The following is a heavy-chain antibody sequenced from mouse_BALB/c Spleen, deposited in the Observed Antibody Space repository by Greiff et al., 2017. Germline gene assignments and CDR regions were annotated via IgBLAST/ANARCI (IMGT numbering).Heavy chain of an antibody. Sequence: EVMLVESGGGLVKPGGSLKLSCAASGFTFSDYYMYWVRQTPEKRLEWVATISDGGSYTYYPDSVKGRFTISRDNAKNTLYLQMSSLKSEDTAMYYCARHGRYERNAMDYWGQGTSVTVSS. V-gene: IGHV5-4*02. J-gene: IGHJ4*01. CDR1: GFTFSDYY. CDR3: ARHGRYERNAMDY. CDR2: ISDGGSYT. D-gene: IGHD2-14*01.